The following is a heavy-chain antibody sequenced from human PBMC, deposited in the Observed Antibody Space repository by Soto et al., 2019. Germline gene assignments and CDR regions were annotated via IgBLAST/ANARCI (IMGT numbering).Heavy chain of an antibody. Sequence: PGGSLRLSCAASGFTFISDWMNWGRQSPGKGLEWVSRIISGGTRATYADFVKGRFTITRDNAKNTLYLQMHSLTADDTAVYYCARERTSKGGMDIWGQGTTVTVSS. CDR3: ARERTSKGGMDI. V-gene: IGHV3-74*01. J-gene: IGHJ6*02. CDR1: GFTFISDW. CDR2: IISGGTRA.